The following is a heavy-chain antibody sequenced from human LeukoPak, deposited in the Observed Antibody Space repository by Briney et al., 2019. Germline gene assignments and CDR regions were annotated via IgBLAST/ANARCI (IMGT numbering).Heavy chain of an antibody. J-gene: IGHJ4*02. CDR2: INPSGGST. V-gene: IGHV1-46*01. D-gene: IGHD6-13*01. Sequence: ASVKVSCKASGYTFTSYYMHWVRQAPGQGLEWMGIINPSGGSTSYAQKFQGRVTMTGATSTSTVYMELSSLRSEDTAVYYCARGPLGSSSWYFLDPYFDYWGQGTLVTVSS. CDR3: ARGPLGSSSWYFLDPYFDY. CDR1: GYTFTSYY.